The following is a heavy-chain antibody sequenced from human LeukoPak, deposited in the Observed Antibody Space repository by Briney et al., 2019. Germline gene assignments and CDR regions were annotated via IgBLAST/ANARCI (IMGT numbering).Heavy chain of an antibody. D-gene: IGHD3-22*01. CDR2: IYTSGIT. CDR1: GGSISSGSYY. Sequence: SQTLSLTCTVSGGSISSGSYYWSWIRQPAGKGLEWIGRIYTSGITNYNPSLKSRVTMSVDTSKNQSSLKLSSVTAADTAVYYCARDLRYYYDSRGPNWFDPWGQGTLVTVSS. CDR3: ARDLRYYYDSRGPNWFDP. J-gene: IGHJ5*02. V-gene: IGHV4-61*02.